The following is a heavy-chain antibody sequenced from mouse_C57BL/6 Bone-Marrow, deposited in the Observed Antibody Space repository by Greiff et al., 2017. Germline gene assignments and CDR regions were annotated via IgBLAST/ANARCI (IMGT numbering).Heavy chain of an antibody. J-gene: IGHJ1*03. CDR3: ARRGSYYYGSSRSLYWYFDV. V-gene: IGHV1-7*01. D-gene: IGHD1-1*01. CDR2: INPSSGYT. CDR1: GYTFTSYW. Sequence: QVQLQQSGAELAKPGASVKLSCKASGYTFTSYWMHWVKQRPGQGLEWIGYINPSSGYTKYNQKFKDKATLTADKSSSTAYMQLSSLTYEDSAVYYCARRGSYYYGSSRSLYWYFDVWGTGTTVTVSS.